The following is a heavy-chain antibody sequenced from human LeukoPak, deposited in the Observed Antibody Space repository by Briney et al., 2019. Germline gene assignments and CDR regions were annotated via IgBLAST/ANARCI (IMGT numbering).Heavy chain of an antibody. CDR3: ARLSSSWLAIDS. J-gene: IGHJ4*02. CDR2: IYPGDSDA. V-gene: IGHV5-51*03. D-gene: IGHD6-13*01. Sequence: PGESLKISCKGSGYHFCSQRNGGVRQMPGKGLEWMGIIYPGDSDARYSPSFEGQVTISVDKSISTAYLQWRSLKASDTAMYYCARLSSSWLAIDSWGQGTLVTVSS. CDR1: GYHFCSQR.